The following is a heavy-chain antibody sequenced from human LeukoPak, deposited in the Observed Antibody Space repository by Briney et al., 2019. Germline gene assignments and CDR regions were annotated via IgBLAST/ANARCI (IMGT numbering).Heavy chain of an antibody. CDR2: IYGDGST. J-gene: IGHJ4*02. V-gene: IGHV3-53*01. CDR3: AIGSYCSGGSCYPLFDY. Sequence: SGGSLRLSCAASGFTVSSNYMSWVRQAPGKGLEWVSGIYGDGSTYYADFVKGRFTISRDSSKNTLYLQMNSLRAEDTAVYYCAIGSYCSGGSCYPLFDYWGRGTLVTVSS. D-gene: IGHD2-15*01. CDR1: GFTVSSNY.